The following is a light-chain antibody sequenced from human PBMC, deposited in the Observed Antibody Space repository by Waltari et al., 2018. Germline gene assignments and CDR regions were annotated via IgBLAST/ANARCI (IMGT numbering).Light chain of an antibody. J-gene: IGKJ5*01. CDR3: QQYSSSPIT. CDR1: QSLFFGASGKNY. Sequence: DIVLTQSPDSLAVSLGERATIDCWSSQSLFFGASGKNYLAWYQQKPGQPPKVLIYWASTREAGVPGRFSVSGSAAHFTLTVDSLQAEDVAVYYCQQYSSSPITFGQGTRLEI. CDR2: WAS. V-gene: IGKV4-1*01.